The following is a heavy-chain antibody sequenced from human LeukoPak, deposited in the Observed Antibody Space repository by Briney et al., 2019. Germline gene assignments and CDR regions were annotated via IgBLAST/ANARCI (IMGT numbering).Heavy chain of an antibody. CDR2: ISAYNGNT. Sequence: ASVKVSCKASGYTFTSYGISWVRQAPGQGLEWMGWISAYNGNTNYAQKLQGRVTMTTDTSTSTAYMELRSLRSDDTAVYYCARIHRDGYNSPAPRLNYWGQGTLVTVSS. CDR1: GYTFTSYG. CDR3: ARIHRDGYNSPAPRLNY. V-gene: IGHV1-18*01. J-gene: IGHJ4*02. D-gene: IGHD5-24*01.